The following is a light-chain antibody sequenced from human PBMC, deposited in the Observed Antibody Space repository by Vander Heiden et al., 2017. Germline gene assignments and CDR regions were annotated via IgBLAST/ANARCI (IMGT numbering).Light chain of an antibody. V-gene: IGLV3-25*03. J-gene: IGLJ2*01. CDR3: QSTDSSDTYVV. Sequence: SYELTQPPSVSVSPGQTARITCSGDALPKQYAYWYQQKPGQAPVLLIYKDSERPSGIPERFSGSSSGTTVTLTISGVQAEDEADYYCQSTDSSDTYVVFAGGTKLTVI. CDR2: KDS. CDR1: ALPKQY.